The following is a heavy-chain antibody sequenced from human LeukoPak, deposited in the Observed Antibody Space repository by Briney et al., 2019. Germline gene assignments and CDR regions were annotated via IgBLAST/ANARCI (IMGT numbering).Heavy chain of an antibody. CDR1: EFTFSSYW. CDR3: ARDPGIAAAGYYYYYYMDV. CDR2: IKEDGSEQ. Sequence: GGSLRLSCGASEFTFSSYWMSWVRQAPGKGLEWVANIKEDGSEQYHVDSVKGRFTVSRDNAKNSLYLQMNSLRAEDTAVYYCARDPGIAAAGYYYYYYMDVWGKGTTVTVSS. D-gene: IGHD6-13*01. J-gene: IGHJ6*03. V-gene: IGHV3-7*01.